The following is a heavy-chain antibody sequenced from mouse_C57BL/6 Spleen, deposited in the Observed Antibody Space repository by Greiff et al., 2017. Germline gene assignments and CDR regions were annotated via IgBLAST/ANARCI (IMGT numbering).Heavy chain of an antibody. D-gene: IGHD4-1*01. Sequence: EVKVVESEGGLVQPGRSMKLSCTASGFTFSDYYMAWVRQVPEKGLEWVANINYDGSSTYYLDSLKSRFIISRDNAKNILYLQMSSLKSEDTATYYCARGNWDGFDYWGQGTTLTVSS. CDR1: GFTFSDYY. V-gene: IGHV5-16*01. CDR3: ARGNWDGFDY. J-gene: IGHJ2*01. CDR2: INYDGSST.